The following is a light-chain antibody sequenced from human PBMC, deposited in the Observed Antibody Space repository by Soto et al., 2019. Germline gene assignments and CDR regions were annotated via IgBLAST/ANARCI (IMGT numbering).Light chain of an antibody. CDR1: SSNIRSNT. CDR3: AAWDDSLNGPV. Sequence: QSVLTQPPSASGTPGQRVTISCSGSSSNIRSNTVNWYQQLPGTAPKLLIYSNNQRPSGVPDRFSGSKSGTSASLAISGLQSEDEADYYCAAWDDSLNGPVFGGGTKVTVL. J-gene: IGLJ2*01. V-gene: IGLV1-44*01. CDR2: SNN.